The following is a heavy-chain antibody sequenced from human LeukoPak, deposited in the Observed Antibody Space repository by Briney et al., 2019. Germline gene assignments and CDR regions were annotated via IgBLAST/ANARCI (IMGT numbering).Heavy chain of an antibody. J-gene: IGHJ4*02. CDR2: INHSGST. D-gene: IGHD6-13*01. CDR1: GGSFSGYY. V-gene: IGHV4-34*01. Sequence: SDTLSLTCAVYGGSFSGYYWSWIRQPPGKGLEWIGEINHSGSTNYNPSLKSRVTISVDTSKNQFYLKLSSVTAEDTAVYYCARGFIAAAGTGAHFDYWGQGTLVTVSS. CDR3: ARGFIAAAGTGAHFDY.